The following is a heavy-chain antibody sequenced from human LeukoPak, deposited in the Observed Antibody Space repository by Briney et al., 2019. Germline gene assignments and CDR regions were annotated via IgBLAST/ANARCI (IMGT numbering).Heavy chain of an antibody. D-gene: IGHD5-24*01. CDR2: IYYSGST. V-gene: IGHV4-59*12. J-gene: IGHJ4*02. CDR1: GGSISSYY. Sequence: SETLSLTCTVSGGSISSYYWSWIRQPPGKGLEWIGYIYYSGSTNYNPSLKSRVTISVDTSKNQFSLKLSSVTAADTAVYYCARDGDGYNDGFDYWAREPWSPSPQ. CDR3: ARDGDGYNDGFDY.